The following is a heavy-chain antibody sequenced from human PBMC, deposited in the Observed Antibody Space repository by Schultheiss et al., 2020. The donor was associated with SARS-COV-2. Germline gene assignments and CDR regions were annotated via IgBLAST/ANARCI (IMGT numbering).Heavy chain of an antibody. Sequence: SETLSLTCSVSGGSINNYYWSWIRQPPGKGLEWIGWIHSTGNTKYNPSLKSRLTMSVDTNKNHFSLRLGSVTAADTAVYYCAAHDFGDYAFDYWGQGTLVTVSS. CDR1: GGSINNYY. J-gene: IGHJ4*02. V-gene: IGHV4-59*13. CDR3: AAHDFGDYAFDY. CDR2: IHSTGNT. D-gene: IGHD4-17*01.